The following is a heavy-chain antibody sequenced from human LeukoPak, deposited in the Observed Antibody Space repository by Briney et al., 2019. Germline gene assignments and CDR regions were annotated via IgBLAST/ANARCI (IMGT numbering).Heavy chain of an antibody. V-gene: IGHV4-4*02. D-gene: IGHD4-17*01. CDR1: GASISATNW. J-gene: IGHJ6*02. CDR3: ARGGTTVTTWGYYYYYYGMDV. Sequence: MASDTLSLTCDVSGASISATNWWTWVRLPPGKGLEWIGEVSHSETTNYSPSLRGRVKLSVDRATNQFSLKLTSVTAADTAVYYCARGGTTVTTWGYYYYYYGMDVWGQGTTVTVSS. CDR2: VSHSETT.